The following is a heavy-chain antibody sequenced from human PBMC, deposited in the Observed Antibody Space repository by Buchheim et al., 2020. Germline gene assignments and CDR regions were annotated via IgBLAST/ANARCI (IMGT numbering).Heavy chain of an antibody. CDR2: IYYSGST. D-gene: IGHD3-3*01. CDR1: GGSISSYY. J-gene: IGHJ6*02. Sequence: QVQLQESGPGLVKPSETLSLTCTVSGGSISSYYWSWIRQPPGKGLEWIGYIYYSGSTNYNPSLKSRVTISVDTSKNQFSLKLSSLTAADTAVYYCARGFWSGYYSYYYYGMDVWGQGTT. CDR3: ARGFWSGYYSYYYYGMDV. V-gene: IGHV4-59*01.